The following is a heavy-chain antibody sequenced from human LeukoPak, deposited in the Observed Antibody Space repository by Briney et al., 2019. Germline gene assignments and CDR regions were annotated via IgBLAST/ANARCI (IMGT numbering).Heavy chain of an antibody. V-gene: IGHV3-7*01. CDR1: GFNFSYSW. D-gene: IGHD3-3*01. CDR3: ARRTTIFPRRYFFDY. Sequence: GGSLRLSCAASGFNFSYSWMSWVRQAPGKGLEWAANIKEDGSETYYADSVMGRFTISRDNAENSLFLQMTSLRGEDTAVYFCARRTTIFPRRYFFDYWGQGTLVTVSS. J-gene: IGHJ4*02. CDR2: IKEDGSET.